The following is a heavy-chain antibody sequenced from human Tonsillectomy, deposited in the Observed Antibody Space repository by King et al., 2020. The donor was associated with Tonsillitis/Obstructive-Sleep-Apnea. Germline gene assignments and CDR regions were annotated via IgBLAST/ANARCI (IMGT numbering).Heavy chain of an antibody. V-gene: IGHV3-74*02. CDR3: SPVYLPFDF. J-gene: IGHJ3*01. CDR1: GFTFSSYW. CDR2: INSDGSNT. D-gene: IGHD1-14*01. Sequence: VQLVESGGGLVQPGGSLRLSCAVSGFTFSSYWMYWVRQVPGKGLVWVSRINSDGSNTGYADSVKGRFTISRDNAKNTLYLQMNSLRAEDTAVYYCSPVYLPFDFWGQGTMVTVSS.